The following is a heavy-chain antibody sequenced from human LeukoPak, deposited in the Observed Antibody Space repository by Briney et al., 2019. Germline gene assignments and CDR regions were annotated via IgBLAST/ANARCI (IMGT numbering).Heavy chain of an antibody. J-gene: IGHJ4*02. D-gene: IGHD3-10*01. CDR1: GYTFTAYY. Sequence: ASVKVSRKASGYTFTAYYIHWVRQAPGQGLEWMGWINPNSGVTNYAQKFQGRVTMTRDTSISTAYMELSRLRSDDTAVYYCARGWLWFGEYYFDYWGQGTLVTVSS. CDR3: ARGWLWFGEYYFDY. V-gene: IGHV1-2*02. CDR2: INPNSGVT.